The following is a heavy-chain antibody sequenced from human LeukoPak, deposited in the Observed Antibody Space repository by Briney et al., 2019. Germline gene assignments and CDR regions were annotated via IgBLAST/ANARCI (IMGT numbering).Heavy chain of an antibody. V-gene: IGHV3-53*01. J-gene: IGHJ4*02. CDR1: GFTASSNY. D-gene: IGHD4-17*01. CDR3: VRGDYGDYTLFDY. Sequence: AGGSLRLSCAASGFTASSNYMSWVRQAPGKGLEWVSVIYSGGSTYYADSVKGRFTISRDNSKNTLYLQMNSLRAEDTAVYYCVRGDYGDYTLFDYWGQGTLVTVSS. CDR2: IYSGGST.